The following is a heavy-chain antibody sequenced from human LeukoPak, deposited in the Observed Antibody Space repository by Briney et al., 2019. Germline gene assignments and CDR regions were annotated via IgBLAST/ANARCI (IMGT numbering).Heavy chain of an antibody. CDR3: AKTGPTYYYDSSGYHDY. J-gene: IGHJ4*02. V-gene: IGHV3-23*01. CDR2: ISGSGGST. D-gene: IGHD3-22*01. Sequence: GGSLRLSCAASGFTFSSYAMSWVRQAPGKGLEWVSAISGSGGSTYYADSVKGRFTISRDNSKNTLYLQMNSLRAEDTAVYYCAKTGPTYYYDSSGYHDYWGQGALVTVSS. CDR1: GFTFSSYA.